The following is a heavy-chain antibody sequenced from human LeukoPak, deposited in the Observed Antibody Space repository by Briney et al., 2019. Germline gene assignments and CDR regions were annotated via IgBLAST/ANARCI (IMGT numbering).Heavy chain of an antibody. CDR2: ISGGGAT. J-gene: IGHJ4*02. Sequence: GGSLRLSCAASGFTFSSYAMTWVRQAPGKGLEWVSSISGGGATYYADSVKGRFTISGDKSKNTLYLQVNSLRAEDTAVYYCAKGHRGAGTVYFDYWGQGTLVTVSS. CDR3: AKGHRGAGTVYFDY. D-gene: IGHD1-14*01. CDR1: GFTFSSYA. V-gene: IGHV3-23*01.